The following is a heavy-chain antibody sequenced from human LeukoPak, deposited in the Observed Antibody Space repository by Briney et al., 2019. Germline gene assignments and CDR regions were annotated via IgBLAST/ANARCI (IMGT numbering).Heavy chain of an antibody. D-gene: IGHD3-9*01. CDR1: GYTFTIYG. V-gene: IGHV1-18*01. Sequence: GASVKVSCKASGYTFTIYGISWVRQAPGQGLEWMGWISAYNGNTNYAQKLQGRVTMTTDTSTSTAYMELRSLRSDDTAVYYCARDGRYFDWLLRYDYWGQGTLVTVSS. CDR3: ARDGRYFDWLLRYDY. CDR2: ISAYNGNT. J-gene: IGHJ4*02.